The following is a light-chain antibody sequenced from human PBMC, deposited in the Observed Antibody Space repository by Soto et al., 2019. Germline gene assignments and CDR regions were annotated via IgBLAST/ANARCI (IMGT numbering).Light chain of an antibody. CDR3: QQYGSSAPWT. CDR1: QSVSSSS. Sequence: EIVLTQSPGTLSLSPGERATLSCRASQSVSSSSLAWYQQKPGQAPRLLIYGASSKATGIPDRFSGRASGTDVTRTIIRLEPEDFAVYYCQQYGSSAPWTFGQGTKVEIK. V-gene: IGKV3-20*01. J-gene: IGKJ1*01. CDR2: GAS.